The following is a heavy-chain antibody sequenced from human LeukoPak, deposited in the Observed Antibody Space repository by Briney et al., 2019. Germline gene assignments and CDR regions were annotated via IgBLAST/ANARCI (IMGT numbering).Heavy chain of an antibody. V-gene: IGHV1-2*02. Sequence: ASVTVSCRASGYTFTGYYIHWVRHAPGQGLDWMVWINPNSGGTNYAQTFQGRVTMTRHTSISTAYMELSRLRSDDTAVYYCAKEVGYCSSTSCSSRYFQHWGQGNLVTVSS. CDR2: INPNSGGT. D-gene: IGHD2-2*01. J-gene: IGHJ1*01. CDR1: GYTFTGYY. CDR3: AKEVGYCSSTSCSSRYFQH.